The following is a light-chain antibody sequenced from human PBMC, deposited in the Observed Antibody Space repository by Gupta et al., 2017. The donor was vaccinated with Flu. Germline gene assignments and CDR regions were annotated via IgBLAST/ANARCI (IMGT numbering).Light chain of an antibody. V-gene: IGKV3-15*01. J-gene: IGKJ2*03. CDR1: QSVSSN. CDR3: QQYKKWPQS. Sequence: EIVMTQSPATLSVSPGERVTLSCRASQSVSSNLAWYQQKPGQAPRLLIYGASTRATGIPARFSGSGSGTEFTLTISSLQSEDFAVYYCQQYKKWPQSFGQGTKLEIK. CDR2: GAS.